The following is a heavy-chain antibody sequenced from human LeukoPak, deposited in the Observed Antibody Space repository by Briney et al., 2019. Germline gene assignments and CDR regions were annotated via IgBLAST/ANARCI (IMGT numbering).Heavy chain of an antibody. D-gene: IGHD4-17*01. CDR3: ARVWTTVRGMDV. J-gene: IGHJ6*02. Sequence: ASVKVSRKASGYTFTDYYINWVRQAPGQGLEWMGRINPNSGDTNYAQKFQGRVTMTRDTSISTAYMELLRSDDTAMYYCARVWTTVRGMDVWGQGTTVIVSS. V-gene: IGHV1-2*06. CDR2: INPNSGDT. CDR1: GYTFTDYY.